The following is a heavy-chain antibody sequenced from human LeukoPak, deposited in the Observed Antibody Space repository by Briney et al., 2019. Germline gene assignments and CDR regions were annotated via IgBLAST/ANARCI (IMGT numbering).Heavy chain of an antibody. D-gene: IGHD3-22*01. CDR3: ASHYYDSSGYQP. J-gene: IGHJ5*02. Sequence: ASVKVSCKASGYTFTSYDINWVRQATGQGLEWMGWMNPNSGNTGYAQKFQGRVTITRNTSISAAYMELSSLRSEDTAVYYCASHYYDSSGYQPWGQGTLVTVSP. CDR1: GYTFTSYD. CDR2: MNPNSGNT. V-gene: IGHV1-8*03.